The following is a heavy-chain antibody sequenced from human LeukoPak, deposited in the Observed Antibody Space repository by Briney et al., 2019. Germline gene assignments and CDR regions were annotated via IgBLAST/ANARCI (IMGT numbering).Heavy chain of an antibody. CDR3: ARRKAGHFDY. D-gene: IGHD6-13*01. V-gene: IGHV4-59*08. CDR1: GGSISSYY. J-gene: IGHJ4*02. CDR2: IYYSGST. Sequence: PSETLSLTCTVSGGSISSYYWSWIRQPPGKGLEWIGYIYYSGSTNYNPSLKSRVTISVDTSKNQFSLKLSSVTAADTAVYYCARRKAGHFDYWGQGTLVTVSS.